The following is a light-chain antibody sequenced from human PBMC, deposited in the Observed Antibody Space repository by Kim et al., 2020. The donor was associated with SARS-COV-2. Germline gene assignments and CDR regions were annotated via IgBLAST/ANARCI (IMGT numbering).Light chain of an antibody. CDR3: SSYAGSNVV. J-gene: IGLJ2*01. CDR2: EVS. Sequence: PGQSVTNSCTGTSSDVGGYNYVSWYQQHPGKAPKLMIYEVSKRPSGVPDRFSGSKSGNTASLTVSGLQAEDEADYYCSSYAGSNVVFGGGTQLTVL. CDR1: SSDVGGYNY. V-gene: IGLV2-8*01.